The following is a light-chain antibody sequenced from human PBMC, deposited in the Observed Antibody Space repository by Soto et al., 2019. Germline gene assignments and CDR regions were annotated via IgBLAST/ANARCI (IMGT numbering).Light chain of an antibody. Sequence: QSVLTQPPSASGTPGQRVTSSCSGSSSNIGSNYVYWYQQLPGTVPQLLIYRNSERPSGVPDRFSGSKSGTSASLAISGLRSEDEADYYCAAWDDSLSGVVFGGGTKLTVL. CDR3: AAWDDSLSGVV. V-gene: IGLV1-47*01. CDR1: SSNIGSNY. CDR2: RNS. J-gene: IGLJ2*01.